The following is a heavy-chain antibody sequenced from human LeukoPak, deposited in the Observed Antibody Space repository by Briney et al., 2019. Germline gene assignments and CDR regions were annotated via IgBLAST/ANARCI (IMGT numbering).Heavy chain of an antibody. J-gene: IGHJ4*02. Sequence: SETESLTCTVSGGSISSYYWSWIRQPPGKGLEWIGYIYYSESTNYSPSLKSRVTISVDTSKNQFSLKLSSVTAADTAVYYCARQGYSAYEILDYWSQGTLFSVSS. CDR1: GGSISSYY. CDR2: IYYSEST. D-gene: IGHD5-12*01. V-gene: IGHV4-59*08. CDR3: ARQGYSAYEILDY.